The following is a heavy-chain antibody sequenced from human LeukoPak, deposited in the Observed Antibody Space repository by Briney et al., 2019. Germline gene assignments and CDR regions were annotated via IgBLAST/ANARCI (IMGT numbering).Heavy chain of an antibody. CDR2: VDSKSGGT. V-gene: IGHV1-2*02. CDR3: AREMNYDDYRTSDY. CDR1: GYTFTGYY. D-gene: IGHD4-17*01. J-gene: IGHJ4*02. Sequence: GASVTVSCKASGYTFTGYYMHWVRQAPGQGFEWLGRVDSKSGGTNYAQKFQGRVTMTRDTSISTVYMQPISLRSDDTAVYYCAREMNYDDYRTSDYWGQGTLVTVSS.